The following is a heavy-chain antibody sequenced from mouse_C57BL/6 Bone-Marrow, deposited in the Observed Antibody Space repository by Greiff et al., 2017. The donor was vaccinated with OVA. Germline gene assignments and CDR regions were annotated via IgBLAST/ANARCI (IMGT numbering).Heavy chain of an antibody. Sequence: QVQLQESGAELVKPGASVKMSCKASGYTFTTYPMEWVKQNHGKSLEWIGNFHPYNGDTKYNQKFKGKATLTVEKSSSTVYLELSSLTSDDAAVDYGARESRTEYFDYWGQGTTLTVSS. D-gene: IGHD6-2*01. V-gene: IGHV1-47*01. CDR3: ARESRTEYFDY. J-gene: IGHJ2*01. CDR2: FHPYNGDT. CDR1: GYTFTTYP.